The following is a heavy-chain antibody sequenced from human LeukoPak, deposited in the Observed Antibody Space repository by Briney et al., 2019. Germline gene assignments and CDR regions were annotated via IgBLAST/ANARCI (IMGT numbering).Heavy chain of an antibody. Sequence: GGSLRLSRAVSGFTFSSYNMNWVRQAPGKGLEWVSSISTSSSYIYYADSVKGRFTISRDNAKNSLYLQMNSLRAEDTAVYYCARDPGRYYDTSGYYSLDYWGQGTLVTVSS. CDR1: GFTFSSYN. CDR3: ARDPGRYYDTSGYYSLDY. D-gene: IGHD3-22*01. V-gene: IGHV3-21*01. J-gene: IGHJ4*02. CDR2: ISTSSSYI.